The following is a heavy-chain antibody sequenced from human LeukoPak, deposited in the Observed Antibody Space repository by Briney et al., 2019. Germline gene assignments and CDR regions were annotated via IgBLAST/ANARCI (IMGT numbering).Heavy chain of an antibody. CDR1: GGSFSGYY. J-gene: IGHJ5*02. V-gene: IGHV4-34*01. CDR3: ARAVVRAAAGTGWFDP. Sequence: SETLSLTCAVYGGSFSGYYWSWIRQPPGKGLEWIGEINHSGSTNYNLSLKSRVTISVDTSKNQFSLKLSSVTAADTAVYYCARAVVRAAAGTGWFDPWGQGTLVTVSS. CDR2: INHSGST. D-gene: IGHD6-13*01.